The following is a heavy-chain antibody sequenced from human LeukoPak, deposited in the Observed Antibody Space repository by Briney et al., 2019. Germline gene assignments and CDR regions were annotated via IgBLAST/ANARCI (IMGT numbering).Heavy chain of an antibody. Sequence: SETLSLTCTVSGYSISSGYYWGWIRQPPGKGLEWIGSIYHSGSTYYNPSLKSRVTISVDTSKNQFSLKLSSVTAADTAVYYCASRRNYGGLRDYWGQGTLVTVSS. V-gene: IGHV4-38-2*02. J-gene: IGHJ4*02. CDR1: GYSISSGYY. CDR2: IYHSGST. D-gene: IGHD3-16*01. CDR3: ASRRNYGGLRDY.